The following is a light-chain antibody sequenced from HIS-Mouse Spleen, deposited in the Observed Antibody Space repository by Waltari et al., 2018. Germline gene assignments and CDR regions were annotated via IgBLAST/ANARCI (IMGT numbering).Light chain of an antibody. V-gene: IGLV3-10*01. J-gene: IGLJ2*01. CDR1: ALPKNY. CDR2: EDS. Sequence: SYELTQPPSVSVSPGQTARLTCSGDALPKNYAYGYQQKSGQAPVLVIYEDSKRPSGIPERFSGSSSGTMATLTISGAQVEDEADYYCYSTDSSGNHRVFGGGTKLTVL. CDR3: YSTDSSGNHRV.